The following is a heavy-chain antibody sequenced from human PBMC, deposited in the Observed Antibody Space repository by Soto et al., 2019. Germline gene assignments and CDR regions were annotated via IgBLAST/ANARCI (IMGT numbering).Heavy chain of an antibody. CDR3: APHVSCSGGSCQYDAFAI. D-gene: IGHD2-15*01. CDR1: GGSITSGGYY. V-gene: IGHV4-31*03. J-gene: IGHJ3*02. CDR2: IYYSGFT. Sequence: PSETLSLTCTVSGGSITSGGYYWSWIRQHPGKGLEWIGYIYYSGFTYYNPSLKGRFAMSRDTSENTLYLQMNSLGAEDTAAYYCAPHVSCSGGSCQYDAFAIRGQGTMVTVSS.